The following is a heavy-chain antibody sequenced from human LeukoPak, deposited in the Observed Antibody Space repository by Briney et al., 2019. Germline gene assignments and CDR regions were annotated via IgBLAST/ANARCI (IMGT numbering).Heavy chain of an antibody. J-gene: IGHJ4*02. Sequence: SETLSLTRTVSGGSISSSSYYWGWIGQPPGKGLEWIGSIYYSGSTYYNPSLKSRVTISVDTSKNQFSLKLSSVTAADTAVYYCARRAFFGGVFDYWGQGTLVTVSS. V-gene: IGHV4-39*01. CDR2: IYYSGST. D-gene: IGHD3-16*01. CDR3: ARRAFFGGVFDY. CDR1: GGSISSSSYY.